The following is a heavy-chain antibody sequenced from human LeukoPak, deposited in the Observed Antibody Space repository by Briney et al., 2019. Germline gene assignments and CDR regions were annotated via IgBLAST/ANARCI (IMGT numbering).Heavy chain of an antibody. CDR3: ARGLKGAARPNRYYYYMDV. J-gene: IGHJ6*03. CDR2: MNPNSGNT. CDR1: GYTFTSYD. V-gene: IGHV1-8*01. Sequence: ASVKVSCKASGYTFTSYDINWVRQATGQGLEWMGWMNPNSGNTGYAQKFQGRVTVTRNTSISTAYMELSSLRSEDTAVYYCARGLKGAARPNRYYYYMDVWGKGTTVTVSS. D-gene: IGHD6-6*01.